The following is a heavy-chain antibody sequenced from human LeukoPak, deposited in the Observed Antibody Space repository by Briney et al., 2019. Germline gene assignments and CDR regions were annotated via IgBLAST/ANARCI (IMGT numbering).Heavy chain of an antibody. CDR1: GGTFSSYA. Sequence: SVKVSCKASGGTFSSYAISWVRQAPGQGLEWMGRIIPILGIANYAQKFQGRVTMTRDTSTSTVYMELSSLRSEDTAVYYCARGTVVTLPARVVPFDYWGQGTLVTVSS. D-gene: IGHD2-21*02. J-gene: IGHJ4*02. CDR3: ARGTVVTLPARVVPFDY. V-gene: IGHV1-69*04. CDR2: IIPILGIA.